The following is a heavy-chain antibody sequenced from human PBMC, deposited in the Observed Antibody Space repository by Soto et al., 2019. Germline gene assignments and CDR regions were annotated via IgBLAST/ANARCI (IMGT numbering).Heavy chain of an antibody. CDR1: AGTMSSSRSF. CDR3: ASSRLRNYDFLSSYYAFDY. Sequence: TVSAGTMSSSRSFGGWVRQPPEKGLEWIVSFYYTGGTYSTYYNPSLKSRVTISVDTSKSQFSLNLRSVTAADAAVYYCASSRLRNYDFLSSYYAFDYWGPATLVT. CDR2: FYYTGGT. V-gene: IGHV4-39*01. J-gene: IGHJ4*02. D-gene: IGHD3-3*01.